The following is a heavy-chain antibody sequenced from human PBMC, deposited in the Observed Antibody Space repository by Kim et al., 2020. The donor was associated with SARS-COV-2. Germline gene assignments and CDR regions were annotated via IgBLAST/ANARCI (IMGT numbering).Heavy chain of an antibody. CDR1: GFTFSDYY. Sequence: GGSLRLSCAASGFTFSDYYMSWIRQAPGKGLEWVSYISSSGSTIYYADSVKGRFTISRDNAKNSLYLQMNSLRAEDTAVYYCARGALYSSSWYNWDGDYYYYGMDVWGQGTTVTVSS. D-gene: IGHD6-13*01. CDR2: ISSSGSTI. J-gene: IGHJ6*02. V-gene: IGHV3-11*04. CDR3: ARGALYSSSWYNWDGDYYYYGMDV.